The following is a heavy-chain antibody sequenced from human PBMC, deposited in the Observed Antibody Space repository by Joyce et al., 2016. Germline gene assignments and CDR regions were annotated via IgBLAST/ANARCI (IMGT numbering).Heavy chain of an antibody. CDR2: ISSSGGST. Sequence: EVQLLESGGGLVQPGGSLRLSCAASRFAFSSYAMSWVRQAPGKGLEWVSTISSSGGSTYYADSVKGRFTISRDNSENTLYLQMNSLRAGDTAVYYCAKDQDYGDYSVDYWGQGTLVTVSP. V-gene: IGHV3-23*01. CDR3: AKDQDYGDYSVDY. J-gene: IGHJ4*02. CDR1: RFAFSSYA. D-gene: IGHD4-17*01.